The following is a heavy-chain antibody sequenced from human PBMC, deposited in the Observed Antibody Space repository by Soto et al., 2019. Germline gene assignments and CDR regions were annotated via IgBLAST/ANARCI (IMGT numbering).Heavy chain of an antibody. D-gene: IGHD2-2*01. V-gene: IGHV1-69*04. J-gene: IGHJ4*02. CDR3: ARERDIVVGDRRFDY. Sequence: SVKVSCKASGGTFSSYAISWVRQAPGQGLEWMGRIIPILGIANYAQKFQGRVTITADKSTSTAYMELSSLRSEDTAVYYCARERDIVVGDRRFDYWGQGTPVTVSS. CDR1: GGTFSSYA. CDR2: IIPILGIA.